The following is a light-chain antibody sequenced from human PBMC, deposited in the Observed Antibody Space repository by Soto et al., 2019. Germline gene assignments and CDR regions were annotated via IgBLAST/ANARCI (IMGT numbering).Light chain of an antibody. CDR2: EAS. J-gene: IGKJ4*01. Sequence: EIVLTQSPATLSLSPGERATLSCRASQSVSRYLAWYQQRAGQAPRLLIYEASKRATGIPARFSGSGSGTDFTLTISSLEPEDFAVYYCQQRSNWPPVTFGGGTKVEIK. CDR1: QSVSRY. CDR3: QQRSNWPPVT. V-gene: IGKV3-11*01.